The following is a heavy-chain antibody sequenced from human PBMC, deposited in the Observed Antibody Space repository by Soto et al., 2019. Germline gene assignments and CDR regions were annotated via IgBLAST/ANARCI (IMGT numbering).Heavy chain of an antibody. CDR2: INPSGGST. Sequence: ASVKVSCKASGYTFTSYYMHWVRQAPGQGLEWMGIINPSGGSTSYAQKFKGRVTMTRDTSTSTVYMELSSLRSEDTAVYYCAREEGAGPRGPGITDYYYYYGMDVWGQGTTVTVSS. CDR1: GYTFTSYY. V-gene: IGHV1-46*01. CDR3: AREEGAGPRGPGITDYYYYYGMDV. D-gene: IGHD3-10*01. J-gene: IGHJ6*02.